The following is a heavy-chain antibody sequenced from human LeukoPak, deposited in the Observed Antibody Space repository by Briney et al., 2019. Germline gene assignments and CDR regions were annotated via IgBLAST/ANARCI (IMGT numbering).Heavy chain of an antibody. CDR3: VRLSTNNWVSGYDPQCYFDL. CDR1: DDNFINYG. V-gene: IGHV1-18*01. CDR2: VSAYNGNT. Sequence: GASVKVSCKAPDDNFINYGFTWVRQAPGQGLEWMGWVSAYNGNTNYLERLQGRVTMTTETSTNTVYMELRGLRSDDTAMYYCVRLSTNNWVSGYDPQCYFDLWGRGTLVTVSS. D-gene: IGHD5-12*01. J-gene: IGHJ2*01.